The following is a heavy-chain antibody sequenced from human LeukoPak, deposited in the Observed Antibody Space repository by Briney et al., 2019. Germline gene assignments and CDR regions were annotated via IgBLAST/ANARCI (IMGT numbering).Heavy chain of an antibody. CDR2: IYAGGST. V-gene: IGHV4-4*07. CDR3: ARALWANGLDS. Sequence: PSETLSLTCTVSGGSFSSYYWSWIRQPPGKGLGWIGRIYAGGSTNVNPSLKSRVTLSAVTSKNQFSLRLTSVTAADTAVYYCARALWANGLDSWGHSLLVTVSS. CDR1: GGSFSSYY. D-gene: IGHD2-8*01. J-gene: IGHJ5*01.